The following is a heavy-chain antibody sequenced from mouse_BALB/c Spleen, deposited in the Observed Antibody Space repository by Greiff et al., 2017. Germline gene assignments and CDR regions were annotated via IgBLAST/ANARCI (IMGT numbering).Heavy chain of an antibody. Sequence: QVQLQQSGAELARPGASVKLSCKASGYTFTSYWMQWVKQRPGQGLEWIGAIYPGDGDTRYTQKFKGKATLTADKSSSTAYMQLSSLASEDSAVYYCAREGDYYGTPFAYWGQGTLVTVSA. V-gene: IGHV1-87*01. CDR3: AREGDYYGTPFAY. D-gene: IGHD1-1*01. CDR1: GYTFTSYW. J-gene: IGHJ3*01. CDR2: IYPGDGDT.